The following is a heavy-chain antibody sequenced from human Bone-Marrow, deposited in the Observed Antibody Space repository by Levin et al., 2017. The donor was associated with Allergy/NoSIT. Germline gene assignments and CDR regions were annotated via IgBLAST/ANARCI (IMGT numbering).Heavy chain of an antibody. Sequence: HPGGSLRLSCAASGFTFSTYGMIWVRQAPGKGLEWISYISARRTTKYYADSVKGRFTISRDDAKNTLYLQMNSLRTEDTAVYYCARDEESYGDAFDIWGQGTMVTVSS. CDR3: ARDEESYGDAFDI. J-gene: IGHJ3*02. CDR2: ISARRTTK. CDR1: GFTFSTYG. D-gene: IGHD2-8*01. V-gene: IGHV3-48*01.